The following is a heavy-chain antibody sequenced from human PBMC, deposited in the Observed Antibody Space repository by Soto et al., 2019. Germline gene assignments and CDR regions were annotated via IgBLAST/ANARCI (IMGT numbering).Heavy chain of an antibody. V-gene: IGHV4-39*01. CDR2: IDYTGNT. CDR3: ARINKGYGTDS. J-gene: IGHJ4*02. Sequence: RSLTCTVSGGSISSSSYYWGCIRQPPGKGLEWIASIDYTGNTFYNPSLTSRVTISVDTSKNQFSLKVTSVTAADTAVYYCARINKGYGTDSWGQGTLVTVSS. D-gene: IGHD5-18*01. CDR1: GGSISSSSYY.